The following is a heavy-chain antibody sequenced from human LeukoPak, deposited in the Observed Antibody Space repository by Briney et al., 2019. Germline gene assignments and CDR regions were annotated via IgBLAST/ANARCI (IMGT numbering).Heavy chain of an antibody. Sequence: GGSPRLSCVAFGFNFSDYYMSWIRQAPGKGLEWVSYISSSGRTIYYADSVKGRFSISRDNAKNSLYLQMNSLRAEDTAVYYCARPDCSTSNCYEFDSWGQGTLVTVSS. CDR3: ARPDCSTSNCYEFDS. D-gene: IGHD2-2*01. V-gene: IGHV3-11*04. CDR2: ISSSGRTI. J-gene: IGHJ4*02. CDR1: GFNFSDYY.